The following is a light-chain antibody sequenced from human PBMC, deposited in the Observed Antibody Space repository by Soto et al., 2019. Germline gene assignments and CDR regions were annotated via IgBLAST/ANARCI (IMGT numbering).Light chain of an antibody. CDR1: SSGVGGYNY. Sequence: QSALTQPASVSGSPGQSITIFCTGTSSGVGGYNYVSWYQQHPGKAPKLMIYEVSNRPSGVSNRFSGSKSGNTASLTISGLQAEDEADYYCSSYTSSSTPYVFGTGDKVTV. CDR3: SSYTSSSTPYV. J-gene: IGLJ1*01. V-gene: IGLV2-14*01. CDR2: EVS.